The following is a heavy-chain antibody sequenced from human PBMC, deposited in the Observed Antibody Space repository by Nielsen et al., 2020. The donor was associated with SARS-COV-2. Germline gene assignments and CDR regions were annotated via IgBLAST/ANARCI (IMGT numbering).Heavy chain of an antibody. D-gene: IGHD2-15*01. CDR3: ARDSVAATGQIYFYGFDV. J-gene: IGHJ6*02. CDR1: GFTFSDYY. Sequence: GESLKISCAASGFTFSDYYMSWVRQAPGKGLEWVANIKEDGSEKSYVDSVKGRFSISRDNAKNSLYLQMNSLRVEDTAVYYCARDSVAATGQIYFYGFDVWGQGTTVTVSS. V-gene: IGHV3-7*03. CDR2: IKEDGSEK.